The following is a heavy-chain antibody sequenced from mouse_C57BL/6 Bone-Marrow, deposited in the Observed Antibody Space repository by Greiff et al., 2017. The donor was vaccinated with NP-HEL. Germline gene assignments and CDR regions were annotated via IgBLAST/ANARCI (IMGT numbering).Heavy chain of an antibody. Sequence: VQLQESGPGLVKPSQSLSLTCSVTGYSITSGYYWNWIRQFPGNKPEWMGFISYDGCTNYNPSFKNRISITRATSKNPFFLKLKSVATEDTATYYWSRGGGWLLSPYWGQGTLVTVSA. D-gene: IGHD2-3*01. CDR1: GYSITSGYY. CDR3: SRGGGWLLSPY. J-gene: IGHJ3*01. V-gene: IGHV3-6*01. CDR2: ISYDGCT.